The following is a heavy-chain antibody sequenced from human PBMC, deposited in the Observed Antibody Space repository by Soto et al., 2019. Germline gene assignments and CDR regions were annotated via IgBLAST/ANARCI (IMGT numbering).Heavy chain of an antibody. CDR3: ARKSSSNFNWFDP. CDR1: GYTFTNYG. Sequence: QLQLVQSGTELKKPGASVKVSCKASGYTFTNYGITWVRQAPGQGLEWMGWINADYGNTNYEQKFQGRVTMTTDTSINTAYMELRRLRSDYTAVYYCARKSSSNFNWFDPWGQGTLVTVSS. J-gene: IGHJ5*02. V-gene: IGHV1-18*04. D-gene: IGHD4-4*01. CDR2: INADYGNT.